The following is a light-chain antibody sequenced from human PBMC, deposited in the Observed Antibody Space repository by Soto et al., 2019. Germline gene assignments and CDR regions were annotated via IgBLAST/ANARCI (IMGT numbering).Light chain of an antibody. CDR1: QSISSY. J-gene: IGKJ2*01. CDR3: HQSYSTPLYT. Sequence: DIQMTQSPSSLSASVGDRVTITCRASQSISSYLNWYQQKPGKAPKHLIYAASSLQSGVPSRFSGSGAGTDLTLTISSLQPEDFATYYCHQSYSTPLYTFGQGTKLEIK. CDR2: AAS. V-gene: IGKV1-39*01.